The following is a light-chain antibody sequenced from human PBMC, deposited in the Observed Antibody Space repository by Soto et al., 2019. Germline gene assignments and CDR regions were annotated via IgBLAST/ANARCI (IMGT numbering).Light chain of an antibody. Sequence: DIQMTQSPSSLSASVGDKVTITCRASQTISSYLNWYQQKPGKAPELLISAASSLQSGVPSRFSGGASGTDFTLTIRSLQPEDFATYYCQQSYITPLTFGGGTKVDIK. CDR3: QQSYITPLT. V-gene: IGKV1-39*01. CDR1: QTISSY. J-gene: IGKJ4*01. CDR2: AAS.